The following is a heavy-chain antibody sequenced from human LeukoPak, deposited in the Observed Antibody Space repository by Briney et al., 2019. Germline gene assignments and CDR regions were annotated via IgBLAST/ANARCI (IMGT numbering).Heavy chain of an antibody. CDR2: ISYDGSNK. CDR1: GFTFSSYG. J-gene: IGHJ4*02. CDR3: AKDCQLLFYSSSWYFDY. V-gene: IGHV3-30*18. Sequence: PGGSLRLSYAASGFTFSSYGMHWVRQAPGKGLEWVAVISYDGSNKYYADSVKGRFTISRDNSKNTLYLQMNSLRAEDTAVYYCAKDCQLLFYSSSWYFDYWGQGTLVTVSS. D-gene: IGHD6-13*01.